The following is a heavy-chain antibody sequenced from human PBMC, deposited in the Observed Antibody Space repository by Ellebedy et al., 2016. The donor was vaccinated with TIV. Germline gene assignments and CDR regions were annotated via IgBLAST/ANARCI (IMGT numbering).Heavy chain of an antibody. CDR2: IYYSGGT. V-gene: IGHV4-38-2*01. CDR1: GIAVNTNFY. Sequence: SQTLSLTCDVSGIAVNTNFYWGWMRQTPVKGLEWIGMIYYSGGTFDSPSLRSRLTMSIDPSRNQFSLKLNSVTASDTGVYYCARSRKSRYDAPFDYWGRGTLVTVSS. D-gene: IGHD2-2*01. CDR3: ARSRKSRYDAPFDY. J-gene: IGHJ4*02.